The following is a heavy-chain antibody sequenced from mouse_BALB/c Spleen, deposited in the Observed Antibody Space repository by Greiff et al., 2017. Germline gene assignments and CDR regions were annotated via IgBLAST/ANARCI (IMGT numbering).Heavy chain of an antibody. D-gene: IGHD2-10*02. Sequence: QVQLQQPGAELVMPGASVKMSCKASGYTFTDYWMHWVKQRPGQGLEWIGAIDTSDSYTSYNQKFKGKATLTVDESSSTAYMQLSSLTSEDSAVYYCARPLYGNPYYYAMDYWGQGTSVTVSS. J-gene: IGHJ4*01. CDR2: IDTSDSYT. CDR1: GYTFTDYW. V-gene: IGHV1-69*01. CDR3: ARPLYGNPYYYAMDY.